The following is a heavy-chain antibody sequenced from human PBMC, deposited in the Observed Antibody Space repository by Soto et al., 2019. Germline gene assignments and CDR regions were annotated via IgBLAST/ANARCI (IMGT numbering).Heavy chain of an antibody. CDR1: GGTFSGYA. D-gene: IGHD1-1*01. Sequence: QAQLMRSGAEVKEPGSSVKVSCKASGGTFSGYAISWVRQAPGQGLEWLGGIIPIFGITNYAQKFQNRLTIAADESSATVYMDLRSLTSEDSAIYYCARDPRSITGTTSSEDFQHWGQGTLVSVS. CDR3: ARDPRSITGTTSSEDFQH. V-gene: IGHV1-69*01. CDR2: IIPIFGIT. J-gene: IGHJ1*01.